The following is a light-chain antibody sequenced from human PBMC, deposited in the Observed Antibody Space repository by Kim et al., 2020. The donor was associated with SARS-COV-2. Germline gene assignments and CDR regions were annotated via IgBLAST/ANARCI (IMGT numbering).Light chain of an antibody. CDR2: YDS. V-gene: IGLV3-21*04. CDR1: NIGSKS. CDR3: QVWDSSSDHPGV. Sequence: GKTARITCGGNNIGSKSVNWYQQKPGQAPVLVIYYDSDRPSGIPERFSGSNSGNTATLTISRVEAGDEADYYCQVWDSSSDHPGVFGGGTKLTVL. J-gene: IGLJ3*02.